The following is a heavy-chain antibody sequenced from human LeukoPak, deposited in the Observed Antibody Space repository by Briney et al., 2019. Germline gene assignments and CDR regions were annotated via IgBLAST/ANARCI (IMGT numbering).Heavy chain of an antibody. J-gene: IGHJ4*02. CDR2: IYYSGST. CDR3: AREQYYYDNSGYYDF. Sequence: PSETLSLTCTVSGGSISSYYWSRIRQPPGKGLEWIGSIYYSGSTYYNPSLKSRVTISVDTYKNQFSLKLSSVTAADTAVYYCAREQYYYDNSGYYDFWGQGTQVTVSS. V-gene: IGHV4-59*12. CDR1: GGSISSYY. D-gene: IGHD3-22*01.